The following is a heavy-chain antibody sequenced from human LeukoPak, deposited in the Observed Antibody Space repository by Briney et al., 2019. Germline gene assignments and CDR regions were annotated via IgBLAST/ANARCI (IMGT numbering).Heavy chain of an antibody. V-gene: IGHV1-69*04. CDR2: IIPILGIA. CDR3: ARDSRRYYYDSSGPSDY. CDR1: GYTFTSYG. D-gene: IGHD3-22*01. Sequence: GASVKVSCKASGYTFTSYGISWVRQAPGQGLEWMGRIIPILGIANYAQKFQGRVTITADKSTSTAYMELSSLRSEDTAVYYCARDSRRYYYDSSGPSDYWGQGTLVTVSS. J-gene: IGHJ4*02.